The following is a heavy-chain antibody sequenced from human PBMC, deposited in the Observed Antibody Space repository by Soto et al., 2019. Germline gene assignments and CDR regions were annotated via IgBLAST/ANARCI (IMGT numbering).Heavy chain of an antibody. J-gene: IGHJ5*02. V-gene: IGHV4-59*08. CDR2: INNSGRT. CDR1: GGCLSSFF. CDR3: AREYSSVWHTWFAP. Sequence: QVQLQESGPGLVKPSEHLSITCSVSGGCLSSFFWSWIRQPPGMGLELNWYINNSGRTKYNPNLKSRVTHSVHTSKTQSSLKLSSVTAADPAVYSCAREYSSVWHTWFAPWGQGTLVSVYS. D-gene: IGHD6-19*01.